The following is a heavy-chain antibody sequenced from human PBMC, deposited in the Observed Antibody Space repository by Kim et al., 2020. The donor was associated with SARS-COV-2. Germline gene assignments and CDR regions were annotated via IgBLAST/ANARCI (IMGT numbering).Heavy chain of an antibody. J-gene: IGHJ2*01. CDR3: ARRMVVVATREHWYFDL. CDR1: GGSISSSSFY. Sequence: SETLSLTCTVSGGSISSSSFYWGWIRQPPGKGLEWIGNIYYSGSTYYNPSLKSRVTISVDMSKNQFSLKLSSVTAADTAVYYCARRMVVVATREHWYFDLWGRGTLVTVSS. CDR2: IYYSGST. D-gene: IGHD2-15*01. V-gene: IGHV4-39*01.